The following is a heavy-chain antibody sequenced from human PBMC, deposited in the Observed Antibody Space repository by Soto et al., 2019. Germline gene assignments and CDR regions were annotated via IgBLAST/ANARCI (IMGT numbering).Heavy chain of an antibody. D-gene: IGHD4-4*01. CDR2: LYWIDDE. CDR1: GFSINNGGVG. J-gene: IGHJ4*02. Sequence: QITLKASGQTLVKPTQTLTLICSLSGFSINNGGVGVGWIRQPPGKAPEWLALLYWIDDEWYNPSMRYRLSFTKDSSKNQAVLTMPHIDQIDTGTYYCATRRAISNMLFCEQWCQGALVTVSS. V-gene: IGHV2-5*01. CDR3: ATRRAISNMLFCEQ.